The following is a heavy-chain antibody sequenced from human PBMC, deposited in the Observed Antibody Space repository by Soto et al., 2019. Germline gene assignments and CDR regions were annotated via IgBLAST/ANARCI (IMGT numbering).Heavy chain of an antibody. CDR2: ISGSGGRT. Sequence: EVQLLESGGGLIQPGGSLRLSCEASGFTFSNYGMTWVRLAPGKGLEWVSTISGSGGRTFYADPVKGRFTTSRDNSKNTLYLQMKSLRAEDTAVYYCAKEMIASTLADFFDYWGQGTLVTVSS. D-gene: IGHD2-21*01. CDR3: AKEMIASTLADFFDY. CDR1: GFTFSNYG. J-gene: IGHJ4*02. V-gene: IGHV3-23*01.